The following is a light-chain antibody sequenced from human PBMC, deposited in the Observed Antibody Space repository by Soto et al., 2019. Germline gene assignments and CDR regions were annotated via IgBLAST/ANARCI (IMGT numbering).Light chain of an antibody. J-gene: IGKJ2*01. CDR1: LTIYSY. CDR2: SAS. V-gene: IGKV1-39*01. Sequence: DIQMTQSPSSLSASVGDRVPITCRASLTIYSYLNWYQQIPGRAPKLLIHSASSLQTWVPSRFSGSGSGTDFTLTISSMQPEEFATDNCHQSFTHPHTFGQGTRLEI. CDR3: HQSFTHPHT.